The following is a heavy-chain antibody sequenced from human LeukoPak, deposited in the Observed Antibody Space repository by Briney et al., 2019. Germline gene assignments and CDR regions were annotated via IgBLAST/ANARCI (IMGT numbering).Heavy chain of an antibody. CDR2: IKEDGGEK. CDR3: AKDRARYFSSGWPPYFDY. CDR1: GFTFNIFW. Sequence: GGSLRLSCAASGFTFNIFWMSWVRQAPGKGLEWVANIKEDGGEKNYVDSVKGRFTISRDNAKNSLYLQMNSLRAEDTALYYCAKDRARYFSSGWPPYFDYWGQGTLVTVSS. J-gene: IGHJ4*02. V-gene: IGHV3-7*03. D-gene: IGHD6-19*01.